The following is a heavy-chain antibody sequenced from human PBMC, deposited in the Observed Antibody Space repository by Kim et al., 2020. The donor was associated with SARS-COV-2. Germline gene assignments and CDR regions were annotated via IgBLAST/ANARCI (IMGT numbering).Heavy chain of an antibody. J-gene: IGHJ3*02. CDR1: GFTFSSSP. CDR3: ARDRPGGDGFDI. Sequence: GGSLRLSCAASGFTFSSSPMSWVRQAPGKGLEWVSAIGGSGSNIYYADSMKGRFTISRDNSKNTLYLQVNSLRAEDTAVYYCARDRPGGDGFDIWGQGTMVTVSS. V-gene: IGHV3-23*01. CDR2: IGGSGSNI. D-gene: IGHD3-16*01.